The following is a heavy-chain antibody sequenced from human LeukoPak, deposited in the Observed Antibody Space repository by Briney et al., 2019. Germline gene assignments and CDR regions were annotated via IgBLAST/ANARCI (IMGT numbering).Heavy chain of an antibody. CDR2: IRSKTNNYAT. CDR1: GFIFSGSS. J-gene: IGHJ3*01. V-gene: IGHV3-73*01. Sequence: PGGSLKLSCAASGFIFSGSSMHWVRQASGKGLEWVGRIRSKTNNYATAYAASVKGRFTISRDDSENTAYLQMNSLKSEDTAVYYCSKGYSGLLIYALDVWGQGTRVTVSS. D-gene: IGHD1-26*01. CDR3: SKGYSGLLIYALDV.